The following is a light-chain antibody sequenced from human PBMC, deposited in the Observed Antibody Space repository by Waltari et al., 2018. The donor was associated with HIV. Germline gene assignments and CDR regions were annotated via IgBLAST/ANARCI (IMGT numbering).Light chain of an antibody. V-gene: IGLV1-47*01. CDR2: RNN. Sequence: HSVLPLPPSTSGPPGLPLTLSSSGSSPNDASKYVYRCAQPPGTAPKLLIYRNNQRPSGVPDRFSGSKSGTSASLAISGLRSEDEADYYCAAWDDSLSVVYVFGTGTKVTVL. CDR1: SPNDASKY. J-gene: IGLJ1*01. CDR3: AAWDDSLSVVYV.